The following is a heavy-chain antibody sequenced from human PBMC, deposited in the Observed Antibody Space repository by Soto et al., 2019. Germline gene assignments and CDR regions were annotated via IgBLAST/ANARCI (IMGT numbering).Heavy chain of an antibody. CDR2: IDNSGGIT. CDR3: AFLPYYDILPGYYTPLIACGMDV. D-gene: IGHD3-9*01. V-gene: IGHV3-23*05. Sequence: PGGSLRLSCAASGFTFSTYAMSWVRQAPGKGLEWVSTIDNSGGITYYADSVKGRFTISRDNSKNTLYLQMNSLRAEDTAVYYCAFLPYYDILPGYYTPLIACGMDVWGQGTTVTVSS. CDR1: GFTFSTYA. J-gene: IGHJ6*02.